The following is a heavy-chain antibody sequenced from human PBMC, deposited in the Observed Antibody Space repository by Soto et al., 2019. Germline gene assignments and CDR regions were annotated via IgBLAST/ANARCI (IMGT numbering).Heavy chain of an antibody. CDR3: ARDFRDIVVVPAAPLPGPDDY. D-gene: IGHD2-2*01. Sequence: GGSLRLSCAASGFTFSSYSMNWVRQAPGKGLEWVSSISSSSSYIYYADSVKGRFTISRDNAKNSLYLQMNSLRAEDTAVYYWARDFRDIVVVPAAPLPGPDDYWGQGTLVTVSS. V-gene: IGHV3-21*01. CDR1: GFTFSSYS. CDR2: ISSSSSYI. J-gene: IGHJ4*02.